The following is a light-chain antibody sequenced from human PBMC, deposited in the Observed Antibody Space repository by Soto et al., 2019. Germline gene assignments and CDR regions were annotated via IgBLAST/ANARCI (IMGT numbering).Light chain of an antibody. CDR2: DAS. V-gene: IGKV3-11*01. CDR1: QSVSSY. Sequence: IVLTQSPATLSLSPWERATLSCRASQSVSSYLAWYQQKPGQAPRLLIYDASNRATGIPARFSGSGSGTEFTLTISSLEPEDFAVYYCQQRSNWPITFGQGTRLEIK. J-gene: IGKJ5*01. CDR3: QQRSNWPIT.